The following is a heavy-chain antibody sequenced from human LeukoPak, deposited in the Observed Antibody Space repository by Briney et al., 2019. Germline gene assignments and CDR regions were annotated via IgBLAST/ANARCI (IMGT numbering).Heavy chain of an antibody. D-gene: IGHD1-26*01. CDR1: GYTFTNYD. Sequence: SVKVSCKASGYTFTNYDISWVRQAPGQGLEWMGGIIPIFGTANYAQKFQGRVTITADESTSTAYMELSSLRSEDTAVYYCARENSGSYYSVVYWGQGTLVTVSS. V-gene: IGHV1-69*13. CDR3: ARENSGSYYSVVY. J-gene: IGHJ4*02. CDR2: IIPIFGTA.